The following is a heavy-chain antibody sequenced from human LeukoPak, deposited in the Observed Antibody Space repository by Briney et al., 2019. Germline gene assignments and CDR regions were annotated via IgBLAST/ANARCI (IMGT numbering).Heavy chain of an antibody. Sequence: GGSLRLSCAASGFTFSDYYMSWIRQAPGKGLEWVSYISSSGSTIYYADSVKGRFTISRDNAKNSLYLQMNSLRAEDTAVYYCARLDYDSSGYYQYYYYYYMDVWGKGTTVTVSS. J-gene: IGHJ6*03. D-gene: IGHD3-22*01. V-gene: IGHV3-11*01. CDR3: ARLDYDSSGYYQYYYYYYMDV. CDR2: ISSSGSTI. CDR1: GFTFSDYY.